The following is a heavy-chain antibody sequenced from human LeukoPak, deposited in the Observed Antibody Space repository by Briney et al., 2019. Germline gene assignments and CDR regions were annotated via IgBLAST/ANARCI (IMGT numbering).Heavy chain of an antibody. CDR3: ARVGIAAEGIHFDY. CDR2: IYYSGST. CDR1: GGSISSYY. J-gene: IGHJ4*02. V-gene: IGHV4-59*01. D-gene: IGHD6-13*01. Sequence: SETLSLTCTVSGGSISSYYWSWIRQPPGKGLEWIGYIYYSGSTNYNPSLKSRVTLSVDTSKNQFSLRLRSVTATDTAVYHCARVGIAAEGIHFDYWGQGTLVTVSS.